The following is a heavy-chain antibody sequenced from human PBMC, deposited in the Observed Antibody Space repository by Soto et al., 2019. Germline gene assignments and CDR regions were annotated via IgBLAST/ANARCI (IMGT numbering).Heavy chain of an antibody. CDR3: ASEGPDYGGNPPDY. CDR2: IIPIFGTA. V-gene: IGHV1-69*13. CDR1: GGTISSYA. D-gene: IGHD4-17*01. J-gene: IGHJ4*02. Sequence: GASVKVSCTACGGTISSYAISWVRQAPGQGLEWMGGIIPIFGTANYAQKFQGRVTITADESTSTAYMELSSLRSEDTAVYYCASEGPDYGGNPPDYWGQGTLVTVSS.